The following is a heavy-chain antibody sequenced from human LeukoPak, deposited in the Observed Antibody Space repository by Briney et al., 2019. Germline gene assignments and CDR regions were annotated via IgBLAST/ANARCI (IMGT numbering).Heavy chain of an antibody. CDR3: ARSRITIFGVVTPFDY. CDR1: GGSISSGGYY. V-gene: IGHV4-31*03. D-gene: IGHD3-3*01. J-gene: IGHJ4*02. CDR2: IYYSGST. Sequence: SETLSLTCTVSGGSISSGGYYWSWIRQHPGKGLEWIGYIYYSGSTYYNPSLKSRVTISVDRSKNQFSLKLSSVTAADTAVYYCARSRITIFGVVTPFDYWGQGTLVTVSS.